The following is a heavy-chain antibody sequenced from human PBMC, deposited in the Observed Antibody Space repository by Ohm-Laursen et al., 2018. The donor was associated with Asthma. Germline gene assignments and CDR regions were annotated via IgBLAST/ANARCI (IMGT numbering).Heavy chain of an antibody. D-gene: IGHD1-1*01. J-gene: IGHJ4*02. CDR2: IITASTFI. Sequence: SLRLSCTASGYTFSRYSIHWVRQVPGKGLEWVASIITASTFIYYADSVRGRFTISRDNAKNSLYLQMNSLRAEDTALYYCAKDVAGTTSGFDYWGQGTLVTVSS. CDR3: AKDVAGTTSGFDY. V-gene: IGHV3-21*04. CDR1: GYTFSRYS.